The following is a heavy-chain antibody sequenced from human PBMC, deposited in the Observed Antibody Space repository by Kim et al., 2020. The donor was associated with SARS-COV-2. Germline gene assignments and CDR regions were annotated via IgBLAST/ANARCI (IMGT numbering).Heavy chain of an antibody. Sequence: YAQGFTGRFVLSLDTSVSTAYMQISSLKAEDTAVYYCAREDDYGGSYFDYWGQGALVTVSS. V-gene: IGHV7-4-1*02. J-gene: IGHJ4*02. CDR3: AREDDYGGSYFDY. D-gene: IGHD4-17*01.